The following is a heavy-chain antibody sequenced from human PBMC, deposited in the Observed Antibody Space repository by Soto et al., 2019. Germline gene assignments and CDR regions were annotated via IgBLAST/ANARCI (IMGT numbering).Heavy chain of an antibody. CDR3: ASHXGRTGWLSYYYYYGMDV. CDR1: GGSISSSSYY. D-gene: IGHD3-9*01. V-gene: IGHV4-39*01. Sequence: SETLSLTCTVSGGSISSSSYYWGWIRQPPGKGLEWIGSIYYSGSTYYNPSLKSRVTISVDTSKNQFSLKLSSVTAADTAVYYCASHXGRTGWLSYYYYYGMDVWGQGTTVTVSS. CDR2: IYYSGST. J-gene: IGHJ6*02.